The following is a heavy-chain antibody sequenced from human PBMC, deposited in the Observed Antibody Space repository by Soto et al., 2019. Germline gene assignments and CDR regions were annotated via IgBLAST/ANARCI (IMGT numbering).Heavy chain of an antibody. V-gene: IGHV4-39*01. J-gene: IGHJ4*02. CDR1: GASTTDNNYY. D-gene: IGHD1-1*01. CDR3: ARHFPTNDNTQSFQYYFDS. CDR2: IHHGGTP. Sequence: PSETLSLTCTVSGASTTDNNYYWGWVRQPPGKGLEWIGSIHHGGTPYYNPSLKGRVAISLQLSKSQFSLNVNYVTAADAALHFCARHFPTNDNTQSFQYYFDSWGQGIPVTVSS.